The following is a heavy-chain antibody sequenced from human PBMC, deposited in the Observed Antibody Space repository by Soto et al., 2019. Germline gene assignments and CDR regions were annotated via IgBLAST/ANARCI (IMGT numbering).Heavy chain of an antibody. CDR3: ARVGDFATFDY. Sequence: SETLSLTCAVSGGSISSSNCWSWVRQPPGKGLEWIGEIYHSGSTNYNPSLKSRVTVSVDNSKNQFSLKLTSVTAADKAMYYCARVGDFATFDYGGQGTLVKVSS. CDR1: GGSISSSNC. D-gene: IGHD1-26*01. J-gene: IGHJ4*02. V-gene: IGHV4-4*02. CDR2: IYHSGST.